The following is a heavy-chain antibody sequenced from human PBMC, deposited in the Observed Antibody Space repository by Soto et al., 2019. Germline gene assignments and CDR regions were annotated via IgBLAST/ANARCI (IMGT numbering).Heavy chain of an antibody. V-gene: IGHV3-21*01. Sequence: GGSLRLSCTVSGFAFNNYGINWVRQAPGKGLERVSSISKSDYTYYSDSVKGRFAISRDNAKSSVSLQMNTLRVEDTAVYYCAREDSIIIPAVSDFWGQGTLVTVYS. CDR1: GFAFNNYG. D-gene: IGHD2-2*01. J-gene: IGHJ4*02. CDR2: ISKSDYT. CDR3: AREDSIIIPAVSDF.